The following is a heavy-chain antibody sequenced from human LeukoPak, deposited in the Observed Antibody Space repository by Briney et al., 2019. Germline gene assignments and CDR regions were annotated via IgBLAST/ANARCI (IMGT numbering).Heavy chain of an antibody. CDR3: AREWGSSWYYYYYGMDV. V-gene: IGHV1-8*01. Sequence: ASVKVSRKASGYTFTSYDINWVRQATGQGLEWMGWMNPNSGNTGYAQKFQGRVTMTRNTSISTAYMELSSLRSEDTAVYYCAREWGSSWYYYYYGMDVWGQGTTVTVSS. D-gene: IGHD6-13*01. CDR2: MNPNSGNT. J-gene: IGHJ6*02. CDR1: GYTFTSYD.